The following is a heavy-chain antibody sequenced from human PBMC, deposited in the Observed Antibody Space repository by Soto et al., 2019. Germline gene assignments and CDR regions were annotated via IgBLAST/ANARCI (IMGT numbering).Heavy chain of an antibody. CDR2: INHSGST. D-gene: IGHD3-10*01. CDR1: GGSFSGYY. CDR3: ARGGPYRSMVRGVIFWFDP. Sequence: QVQLQQWGAGLLKPSETLSLTCAVYGGSFSGYYWSWIRQPPGKGLEWIGEINHSGSTNYNPSLNSRATLSVDTSKNQFSLKLSSVTAADTAVYYCARGGPYRSMVRGVIFWFDPWGQGTLVTVSS. V-gene: IGHV4-34*01. J-gene: IGHJ5*02.